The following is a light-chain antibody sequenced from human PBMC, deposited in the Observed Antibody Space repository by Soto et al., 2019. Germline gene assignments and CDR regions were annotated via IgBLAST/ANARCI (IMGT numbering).Light chain of an antibody. CDR2: GAS. CDR3: QQYNNWLSIT. J-gene: IGKJ5*01. V-gene: IGKV3-15*01. Sequence: EIVMTQSPATLSVSPGERATLSCRASQSVVTNLAWYQQKPGQAPRLLIYGASTRATGVPVRFSGSGSGTEFTLIISSLKADDFAIYYCQQYNNWLSITFGQGTRLEIK. CDR1: QSVVTN.